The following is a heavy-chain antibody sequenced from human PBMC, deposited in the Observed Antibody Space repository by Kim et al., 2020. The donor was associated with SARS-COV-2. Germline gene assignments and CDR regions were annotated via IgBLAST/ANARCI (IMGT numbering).Heavy chain of an antibody. J-gene: IGHJ4*02. V-gene: IGHV3-33*08. CDR3: VNQREVATIPDDY. Sequence: GGSLRLSCAVSGFTFSRYAMHWVRQAPGKGLEWVALIWYDGSNKYYADSVKGRFTISRDNSKNMLYLQMNSLRAEDTGVYYCVNQREVATIPDDYCGQGPLVTVSS. CDR2: IWYDGSNK. D-gene: IGHD5-12*01. CDR1: GFTFSRYA.